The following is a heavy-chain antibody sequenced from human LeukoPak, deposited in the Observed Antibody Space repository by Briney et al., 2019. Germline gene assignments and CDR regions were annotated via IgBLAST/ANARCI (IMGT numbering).Heavy chain of an antibody. J-gene: IGHJ4*02. Sequence: HPGGSLRLSCAASGFTFDDYAMHWVRQAPGKGLEWVSAISGSGGSTYYADSVKGRFTISRDNSKNTLYLQMNSLRAEDTAVYYCAKDPLVKFPIVVVPAAIDYWGQGALVTVSS. CDR2: ISGSGGST. CDR1: GFTFDDYA. V-gene: IGHV3-23*01. CDR3: AKDPLVKFPIVVVPAAIDY. D-gene: IGHD2-2*01.